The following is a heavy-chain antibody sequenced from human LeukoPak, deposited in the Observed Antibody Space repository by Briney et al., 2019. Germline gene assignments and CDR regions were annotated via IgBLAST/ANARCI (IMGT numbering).Heavy chain of an antibody. V-gene: IGHV4-34*01. CDR3: AEVSWLTTLDY. CDR2: INHSGST. CDR1: GGSFSGYY. D-gene: IGHD6-19*01. Sequence: SETLSLTCAVYGGSFSGYYWSWIRQPPGKGLEWIGEINHSGSTNYNPSLKSRVTISVDTSKNQFSLKLSSVTAADTAVYYCAEVSWLTTLDYWGQGTLVTVSS. J-gene: IGHJ4*02.